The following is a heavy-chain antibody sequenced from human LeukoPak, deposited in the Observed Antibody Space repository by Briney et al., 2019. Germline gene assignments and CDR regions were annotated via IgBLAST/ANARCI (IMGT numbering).Heavy chain of an antibody. Sequence: ASVKISCKASGYNFTTLSICWVRQAPGQGLEWMGWVSSSTGNPTYAQDFTGRFVFSVDTSVTTAYLQINNLKAEDTAVYYCARDARMDYWGQGTQVTVSS. CDR3: ARDARMDY. J-gene: IGHJ4*02. D-gene: IGHD2/OR15-2a*01. CDR2: VSSSTGNP. CDR1: GYNFTTLS. V-gene: IGHV7-4-1*02.